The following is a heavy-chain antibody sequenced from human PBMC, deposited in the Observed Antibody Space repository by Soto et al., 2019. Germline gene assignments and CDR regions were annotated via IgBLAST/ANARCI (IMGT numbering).Heavy chain of an antibody. V-gene: IGHV4-30-4*01. Sequence: SETLSLTCTVSGGSISSGDYYWSWIRQPPGKGLEWIGYIYYSGSTYYNPSLKSRVTISVDTSKNQFSLKLSSVTAADTAVYYCARRFGYSYGPYFDYWGQGTLVTVSS. CDR1: GGSISSGDYY. CDR2: IYYSGST. D-gene: IGHD5-18*01. J-gene: IGHJ4*02. CDR3: ARRFGYSYGPYFDY.